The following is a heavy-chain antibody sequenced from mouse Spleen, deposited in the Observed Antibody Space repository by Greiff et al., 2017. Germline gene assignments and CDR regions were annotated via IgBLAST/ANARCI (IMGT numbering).Heavy chain of an antibody. CDR1: GYTFTSYW. CDR2: IDPNSGGT. Sequence: QVQLQQPGAELVKPGASVKLSCKASGYTFTSYWMHWVKQRPGRGLEWIGRIDPNSGGTKYNEKFKSKATLTVDKSSSTAYMQLKSLTSEDSAVYYCARTGYYGYDVGLYYFDYWGQGTTLTVSS. V-gene: IGHV1-62-3*01. J-gene: IGHJ2*01. D-gene: IGHD2-2*01. CDR3: ARTGYYGYDVGLYYFDY.